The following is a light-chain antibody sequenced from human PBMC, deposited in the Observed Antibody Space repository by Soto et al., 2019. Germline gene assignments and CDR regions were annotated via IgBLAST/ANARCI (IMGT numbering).Light chain of an antibody. V-gene: IGKV1-12*01. Sequence: DIQMTQSPSSVSASVGDRVTITCRASQGISSWLAWYQKKPGNAPNLLIYSASSLQSGGPSRFSGSESGTDFTLTISSLQQEDCAIYFCQQANSFPVTFGQGTRLEIK. CDR3: QQANSFPVT. CDR2: SAS. J-gene: IGKJ5*01. CDR1: QGISSW.